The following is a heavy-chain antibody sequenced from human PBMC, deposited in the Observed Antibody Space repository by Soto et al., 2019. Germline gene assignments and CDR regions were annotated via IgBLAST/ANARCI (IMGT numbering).Heavy chain of an antibody. CDR3: AKDIKRYYDSSGYYGY. CDR2: ISGSGGST. D-gene: IGHD3-22*01. CDR1: GFTFSSYA. Sequence: LRLSCAASGFTFSSYAMSWVRQAPGKGLEWVSAISGSGGSTYYADSVKGRFTISRDNSKNTLYLQMNSLRAEDTAVYYCAKDIKRYYDSSGYYGYWGQGTLVTVS. J-gene: IGHJ4*02. V-gene: IGHV3-23*01.